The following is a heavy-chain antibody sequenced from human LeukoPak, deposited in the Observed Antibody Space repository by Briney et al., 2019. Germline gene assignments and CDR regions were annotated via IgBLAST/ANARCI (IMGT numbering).Heavy chain of an antibody. CDR3: ARLRYCTNGVCP. V-gene: IGHV4-59*02. CDR2: IYHTGDT. J-gene: IGHJ5*02. D-gene: IGHD2-8*01. CDR1: GFTVSSNY. Sequence: GSLRLSCAASGFTVSSNYMSWIRQPPGKGLEWIGYIYHTGDTNYNPSLKSRVTISVDTSKNQFSLKLSSVTAADTAVYYCARLRYCTNGVCPWGQGTLVTVSS.